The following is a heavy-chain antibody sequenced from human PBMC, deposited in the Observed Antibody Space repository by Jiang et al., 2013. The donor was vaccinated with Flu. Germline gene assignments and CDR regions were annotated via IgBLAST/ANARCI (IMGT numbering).Heavy chain of an antibody. CDR3: ARSSEAYYGI. J-gene: IGHJ3*02. CDR1: GGSIRSGGYY. D-gene: IGHD3-16*01. Sequence: TVSGGSIRSGGYYWNWIRQHPGKGLEWIGRINYSGTTYYNPSLKSRVMISVDTSKNEFSLKLNSVTAADTAVYFCARSSEAYYGIWGQGTMVTVS. V-gene: IGHV4-31*02. CDR2: INYSGTT.